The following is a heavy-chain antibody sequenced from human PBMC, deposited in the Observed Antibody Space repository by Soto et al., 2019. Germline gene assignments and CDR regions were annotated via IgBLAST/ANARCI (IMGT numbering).Heavy chain of an antibody. CDR3: ARSTIFGVVIIGGYMDV. J-gene: IGHJ6*03. Sequence: SETLSLTCTVSGGSISSYYWSWIRQPPGKGLEWIGYIYYSGSTNYNPSLKSRVTISVDTSKNQFSLKLSSVTAADTAVYYCARSTIFGVVIIGGYMDVWGKGTTVTVSS. D-gene: IGHD3-3*01. CDR2: IYYSGST. V-gene: IGHV4-59*08. CDR1: GGSISSYY.